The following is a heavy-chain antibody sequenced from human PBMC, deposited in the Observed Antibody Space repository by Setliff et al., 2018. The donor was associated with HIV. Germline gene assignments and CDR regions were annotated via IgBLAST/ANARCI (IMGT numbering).Heavy chain of an antibody. CDR3: ANHDRGPNSGGSRNYYFMDV. V-gene: IGHV3-7*01. Sequence: GGSLRLSCAASGFTFSSYWMSWVRQAPGKGLEWVANIKQDGSEKYCVDSVKGRFTISRDNAKNSLYLQMNSLSAEDTAVYYCANHDRGPNSGGSRNYYFMDVWGKGTTVT. CDR1: GFTFSSYW. D-gene: IGHD6-19*01. CDR2: IKQDGSEK. J-gene: IGHJ6*03.